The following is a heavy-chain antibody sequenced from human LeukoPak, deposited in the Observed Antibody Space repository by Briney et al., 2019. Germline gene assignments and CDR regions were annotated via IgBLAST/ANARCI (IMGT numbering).Heavy chain of an antibody. D-gene: IGHD6-6*01. CDR1: GGTLSSYA. Sequence: SVKVSCKASGGTLSSYAISWVRQAPGQGLEWMGGIIPIFGTANYAQKFQGRVTITTDESTSTAYMELSRLRSDDTAVYYCARGGYGDTSAALDYWGQGTLVTVSS. V-gene: IGHV1-69*05. J-gene: IGHJ4*02. CDR3: ARGGYGDTSAALDY. CDR2: IIPIFGTA.